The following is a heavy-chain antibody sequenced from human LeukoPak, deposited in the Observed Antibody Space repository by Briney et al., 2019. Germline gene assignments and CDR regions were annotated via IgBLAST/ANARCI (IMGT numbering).Heavy chain of an antibody. V-gene: IGHV4-4*02. CDR3: ARVPYYDFWSGYYTSYYYYYYMDV. CDR2: IYHSGST. CDR1: GGSISSSNW. Sequence: SGTLSLTCAVSGGSISSSNWWRWVRQPPGKGLEWIGEIYHSGSTNYNPSLKSRVTISVDKSKNQFSLKLSSVTAADTAVYYCARVPYYDFWSGYYTSYYYYYYMDVWGKGTTVTVSS. J-gene: IGHJ6*03. D-gene: IGHD3-3*01.